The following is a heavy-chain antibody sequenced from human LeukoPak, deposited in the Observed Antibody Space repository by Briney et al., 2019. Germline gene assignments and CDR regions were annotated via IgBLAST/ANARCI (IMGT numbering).Heavy chain of an antibody. CDR1: GFTFSVAA. D-gene: IGHD5-24*01. CDR3: AKDIQLST. J-gene: IGHJ3*01. CDR2: IGASGEST. Sequence: GGSLRLSCAASGFTFSVAAMTWVRQAPGKGLEWVSLIGASGESTYYADSVKGRFTISRDNSKNTLSLQMNSLRVEDTAMYFYAKDIQLSTWGLGTMVTVSS. V-gene: IGHV3-23*01.